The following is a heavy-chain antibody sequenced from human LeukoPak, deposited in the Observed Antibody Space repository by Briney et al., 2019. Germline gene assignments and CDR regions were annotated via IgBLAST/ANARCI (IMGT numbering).Heavy chain of an antibody. Sequence: SETLSLTCTVSSGSISTYYWSWIRQPPGKGLEWIGYIYYSGNTNYNPSLKSRVTISLDTSKNQFSLKLSSVTAADTAVYYCARHFRSLTAFDYWGQGTLVTVSS. J-gene: IGHJ4*02. V-gene: IGHV4-59*08. CDR3: ARHFRSLTAFDY. D-gene: IGHD5-18*01. CDR1: SGSISTYY. CDR2: IYYSGNT.